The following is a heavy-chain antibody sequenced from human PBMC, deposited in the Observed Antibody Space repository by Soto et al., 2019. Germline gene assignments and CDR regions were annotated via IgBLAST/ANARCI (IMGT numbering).Heavy chain of an antibody. CDR2: ISAYNGNT. Sequence: QVQLVQSGADVKKPGASVKVSCKASGYIFSAYGIGWVRQAPGQGLEWMGWISAYNGNTNSAQNFQGRVTMPTDTSLSTVYMELKNLTSDDSALYYCARVLVVVGGNAFDIWGQGTMVTVSP. CDR1: GYIFSAYG. J-gene: IGHJ3*02. CDR3: ARVLVVVGGNAFDI. D-gene: IGHD2-21*01. V-gene: IGHV1-18*01.